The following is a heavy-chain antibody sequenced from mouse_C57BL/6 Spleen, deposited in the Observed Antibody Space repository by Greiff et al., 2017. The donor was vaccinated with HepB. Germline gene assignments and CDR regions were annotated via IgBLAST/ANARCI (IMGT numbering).Heavy chain of an antibody. D-gene: IGHD5-1*01. CDR1: GFNIKDDY. J-gene: IGHJ3*01. CDR2: IDPENGDT. Sequence: VQLQQSGAELVRPGASVKLSCTASGFNIKDDYMHWVKQRPEQGLEWIGWIDPENGDTEYASKFQGKATITADTSSNTAYLQLSSLTSEDTAVYYCTTAYLAWFAYWGQGTLVTVSA. V-gene: IGHV14-4*01. CDR3: TTAYLAWFAY.